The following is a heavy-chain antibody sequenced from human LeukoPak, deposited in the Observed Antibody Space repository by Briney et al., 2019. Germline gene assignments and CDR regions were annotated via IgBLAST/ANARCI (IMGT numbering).Heavy chain of an antibody. D-gene: IGHD5-24*01. Sequence: GGSLRLSCAASGFRFDDFAMHWVRQVPGKVLEWVSGINWNSDYIGYAESVKGRFTISRDNAKNSLYLQLDGLRPEDTAFYFCTRGRSEEMSTMSGSFASWGQGTLVTVSS. CDR3: TRGRSEEMSTMSGSFAS. J-gene: IGHJ4*02. CDR2: INWNSDYI. V-gene: IGHV3-9*01. CDR1: GFRFDDFA.